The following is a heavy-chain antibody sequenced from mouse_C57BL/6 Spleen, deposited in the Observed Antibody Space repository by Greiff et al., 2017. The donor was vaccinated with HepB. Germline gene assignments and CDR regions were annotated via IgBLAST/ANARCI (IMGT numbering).Heavy chain of an antibody. CDR2: INPGSGGT. CDR1: GYAFTNYL. Sequence: QVQLQQSGAELVRPGTSVKVSCKASGYAFTNYLIEWVKQRPGQGLEWIGVINPGSGGTNYNEKFKGKATLTADKSSSTAYMQLSSLTSEDSAVYFCAREEMSWYFDVWGTGTTVTVSS. J-gene: IGHJ1*03. CDR3: AREEMSWYFDV. V-gene: IGHV1-54*01.